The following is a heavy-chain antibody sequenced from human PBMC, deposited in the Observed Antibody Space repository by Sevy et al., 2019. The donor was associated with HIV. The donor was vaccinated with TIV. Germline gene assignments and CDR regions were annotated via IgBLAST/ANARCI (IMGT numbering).Heavy chain of an antibody. Sequence: SETLSLTCAVYGESFNGYYWTWIRQTPEKGLEWIGEINHVGSANSNPSLKSRMTISIDTSKTQFSLKLRSVTAADTAMYYCARGYYISSRDHYFGLDVWGQRTTVTVSS. CDR2: INHVGSA. D-gene: IGHD6-13*01. J-gene: IGHJ6*02. V-gene: IGHV4-34*01. CDR3: ARGYYISSRDHYFGLDV. CDR1: GESFNGYY.